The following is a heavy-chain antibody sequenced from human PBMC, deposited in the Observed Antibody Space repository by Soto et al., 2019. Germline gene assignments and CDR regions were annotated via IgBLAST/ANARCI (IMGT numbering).Heavy chain of an antibody. CDR1: GGSISSYY. D-gene: IGHD2-21*01. V-gene: IGHV4-59*01. CDR3: ARDRSASGQGIDY. CDR2: IYYSGTT. Sequence: QVQLQESGPGLVKPSETLSLTCTVSGGSISSYYWSWIRQPPGKGLEWIGYIYYSGTTNYNPSLKSRVTISVDTSNNQFSLKMRSVTAADTAVYYCARDRSASGQGIDYWGQGTLVTVSS. J-gene: IGHJ4*02.